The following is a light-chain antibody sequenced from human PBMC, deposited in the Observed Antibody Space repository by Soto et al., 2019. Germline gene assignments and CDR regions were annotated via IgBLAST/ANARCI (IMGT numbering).Light chain of an antibody. V-gene: IGKV3-15*01. CDR3: QQYNDWPPVT. CDR1: QSVSSH. CDR2: DAS. Sequence: IVITQSPATLSVSPGERATLSCRASQSVSSHLAWYQQKPGQAPSILIYDASTRATGITGRFSGGGSGTEFTLTISSLRAEDFAVYYCQQYNDWPPVTFGQGTRVEIK. J-gene: IGKJ1*01.